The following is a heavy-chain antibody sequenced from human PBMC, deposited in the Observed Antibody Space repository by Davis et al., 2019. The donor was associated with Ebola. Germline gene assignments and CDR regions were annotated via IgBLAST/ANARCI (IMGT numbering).Heavy chain of an antibody. D-gene: IGHD2-2*01. CDR1: GGSITSYY. V-gene: IGHV4-4*07. CDR3: ARGSESTDWFDP. Sequence: PSETLSLTCTVSGGSITSYYWSWIRQPAGKGLEWIGRIYTSGTTNYSPSLKRRVTMSVDTSRNQFSLKLSSVTAADTAVYYCARGSESTDWFDPWGQGTLVTVSS. J-gene: IGHJ5*02. CDR2: IYTSGTT.